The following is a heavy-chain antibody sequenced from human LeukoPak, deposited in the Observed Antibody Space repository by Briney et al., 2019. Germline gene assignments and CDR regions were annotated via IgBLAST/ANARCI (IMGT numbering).Heavy chain of an antibody. D-gene: IGHD3-16*02. CDR1: GFTFSSNA. J-gene: IGHJ6*02. CDR3: ARENKAPYYDYVWGSYRNYYYGMDV. CDR2: IYSGGST. Sequence: GGSLRLSCAASGFTFSSNAMSWVRQAPGKGLEWVSVIYSGGSTYYADSVKGRFTISRHNSKNTLYLQMNSLRAEDTAVYYCARENKAPYYDYVWGSYRNYYYGMDVWGQGTTVTVSS. V-gene: IGHV3-53*04.